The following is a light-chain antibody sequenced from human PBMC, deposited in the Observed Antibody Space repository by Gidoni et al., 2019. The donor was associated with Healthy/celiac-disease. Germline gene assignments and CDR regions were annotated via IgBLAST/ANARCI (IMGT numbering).Light chain of an antibody. CDR3: MQALQTPIT. CDR2: LGS. CDR1: QSLLYSNGYNY. Sequence: DIVMTQSPLSLPVTPGEPASISCRSSQSLLYSNGYNYLDLYLQKPGQSPQLLIYLGSNRASGVPDRFSGSGSGTDFTLKISRVEAEDVGVYDCMQALQTPITFXQXTRLEIK. V-gene: IGKV2-28*01. J-gene: IGKJ5*01.